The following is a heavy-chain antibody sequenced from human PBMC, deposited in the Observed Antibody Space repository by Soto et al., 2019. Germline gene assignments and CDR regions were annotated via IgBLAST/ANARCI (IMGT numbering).Heavy chain of an antibody. J-gene: IGHJ6*02. Sequence: GGSLRLSCAASGFTFSSYAMSWVRQAPGKGLEWVSAISGSGGSTYYADSVKGRFTISRDNSKNTLYLQMNSLRAEDTAVYYCAKDLLAAAGYYYYGMDVWGQGTTVTVSS. V-gene: IGHV3-23*01. D-gene: IGHD6-13*01. CDR1: GFTFSSYA. CDR2: ISGSGGST. CDR3: AKDLLAAAGYYYYGMDV.